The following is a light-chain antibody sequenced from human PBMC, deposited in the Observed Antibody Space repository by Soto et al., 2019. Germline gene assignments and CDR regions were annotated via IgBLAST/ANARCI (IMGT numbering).Light chain of an antibody. CDR2: DAS. CDR1: QSVSSY. CDR3: QQRSNWPPIT. V-gene: IGKV3-11*01. Sequence: EIVLTHSPATLSFSPWEIATPSCRASQSVSSYLAWYQQKPGQAPRLLIYDASNRATGIPARFSGSGSGTDFTLTISSLEPEDFAVYYCQQRSNWPPITFGQGTRLEIK. J-gene: IGKJ5*01.